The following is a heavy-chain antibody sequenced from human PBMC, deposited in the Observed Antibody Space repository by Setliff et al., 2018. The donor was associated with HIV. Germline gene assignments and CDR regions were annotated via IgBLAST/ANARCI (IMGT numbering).Heavy chain of an antibody. D-gene: IGHD3-22*01. J-gene: IGHJ4*02. CDR3: ARGLFKYYYDSSGYYPRKTYFDY. CDR1: GGSVSGHY. Sequence: SETLSLTCTIHGGSVSGHYWSWIRQPPGKGLEWVGSTSYNPSLKSRVTISGDTSKNQVSLRLSSVTAADTAVYYCARGLFKYYYDSSGYYPRKTYFDYWGQGTLVTVSS. V-gene: IGHV4-34*01. CDR2: T.